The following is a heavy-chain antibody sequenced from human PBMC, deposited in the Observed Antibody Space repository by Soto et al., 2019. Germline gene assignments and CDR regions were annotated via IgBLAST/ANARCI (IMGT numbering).Heavy chain of an antibody. CDR1: SSSHYY. CDR3: TGPSALRAAVEGFDP. J-gene: IGHJ5*02. D-gene: IGHD6-13*01. V-gene: IGHV4-39*02. Sequence: SSSHYYVPRLHQPPGKGLEWIASIYYVGSTFYNSSLESRVTIYVGMSRNLFSLKLTSVTATDTAVYFCTGPSALRAAVEGFDPCGQGTLVSVSS. CDR2: IYYVGST.